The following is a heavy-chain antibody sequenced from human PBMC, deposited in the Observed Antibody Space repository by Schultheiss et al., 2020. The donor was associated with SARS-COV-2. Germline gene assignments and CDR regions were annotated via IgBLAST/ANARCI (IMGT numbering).Heavy chain of an antibody. V-gene: IGHV3-48*04. CDR1: GFTFSSYS. CDR3: ARGNPGYCSSTSCPDHDY. CDR2: ISSSSSTI. Sequence: GGSLRLSCAASGFTFSSYSMNWVRQAPGKGLEWVSYISSSSSTIYYADSVKGRFTISRDNAKNSLYLQMNSLRAEDTAVYYCARGNPGYCSSTSCPDHDYWGQGTLVTVSS. D-gene: IGHD2-2*01. J-gene: IGHJ4*02.